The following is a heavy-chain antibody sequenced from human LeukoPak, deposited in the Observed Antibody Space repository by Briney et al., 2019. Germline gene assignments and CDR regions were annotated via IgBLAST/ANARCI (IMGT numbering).Heavy chain of an antibody. CDR3: ASLADWYYYDDSGYPLGAFDI. CDR1: GGSFSGYY. D-gene: IGHD3-22*01. V-gene: IGHV4-34*01. CDR2: INHSGST. Sequence: SETLSLTCAVYGGSFSGYYWSWIRQPPGKGLEWIGEINHSGSTNYNPSLKSRVTISVDTSKNQFSLKLSSVTAADTAVYYCASLADWYYYDDSGYPLGAFDIWGQGTMVTVSS. J-gene: IGHJ3*02.